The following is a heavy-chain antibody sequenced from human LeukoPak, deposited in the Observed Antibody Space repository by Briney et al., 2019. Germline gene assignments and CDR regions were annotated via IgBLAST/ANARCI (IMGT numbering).Heavy chain of an antibody. CDR1: GYTFTGYY. J-gene: IGHJ5*02. CDR3: ARGEGLLWFGEGWFDP. D-gene: IGHD3-10*01. V-gene: IGHV1-8*02. Sequence: ASVKVSCKASGYTFTGYYMHWVRQAPGQGLEWMGWISAYNGNTNYAQKFQGRVTMTRNTSISTAYMELSSLRSEDTAVYYCARGEGLLWFGEGWFDPWGQGTLVTVSS. CDR2: ISAYNGNT.